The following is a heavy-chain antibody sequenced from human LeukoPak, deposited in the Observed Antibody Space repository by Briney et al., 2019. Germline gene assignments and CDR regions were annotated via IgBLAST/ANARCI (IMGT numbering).Heavy chain of an antibody. J-gene: IGHJ4*02. CDR1: GFTFSSYA. D-gene: IGHD3-22*01. CDR2: IDNSGGFT. Sequence: GGSLRLSCAASGFTFSSYAMSWVRQAPGKGLEWVSSIDNSGGFTPYAESVTGRFTISRDNSKNTLYLQMSSLRADDTALYYCARRGYDGSSPRYYFQYWGQGTLVTVSS. CDR3: ARRGYDGSSPRYYFQY. V-gene: IGHV3-23*01.